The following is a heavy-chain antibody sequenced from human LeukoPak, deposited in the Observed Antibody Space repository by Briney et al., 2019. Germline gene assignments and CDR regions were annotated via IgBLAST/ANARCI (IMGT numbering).Heavy chain of an antibody. CDR1: GFTFSSYA. D-gene: IGHD3-9*01. CDR2: ISYDGSNK. J-gene: IGHJ4*02. CDR3: ARAPRTYYDIQCYFDY. Sequence: PGGSLRLSCAASGFTFSSYAMHWVRQAPGKGLEWVAVISYDGSNKCYADSVKGRFTISRDNSKNTLYLQMNSLRAEDTAVYYCARAPRTYYDIQCYFDYWGQGTLVTVSS. V-gene: IGHV3-30-3*01.